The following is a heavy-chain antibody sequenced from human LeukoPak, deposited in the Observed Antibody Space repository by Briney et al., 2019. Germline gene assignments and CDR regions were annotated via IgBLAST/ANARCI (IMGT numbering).Heavy chain of an antibody. Sequence: SVKVSCKASGGTFSSYAISWVRQAPGQGLEWMGGIIPIFGTANYAQKFQGRVTITTDESTSTAYMELSSLRSEDTAVYCCARVTLDSSGYYYPFDPWGQGTLVTVSS. D-gene: IGHD3-22*01. V-gene: IGHV1-69*05. CDR3: ARVTLDSSGYYYPFDP. CDR2: IIPIFGTA. CDR1: GGTFSSYA. J-gene: IGHJ5*02.